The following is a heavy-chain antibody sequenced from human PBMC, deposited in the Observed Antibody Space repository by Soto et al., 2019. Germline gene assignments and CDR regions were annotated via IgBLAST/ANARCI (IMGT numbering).Heavy chain of an antibody. D-gene: IGHD1-1*01. CDR3: ARPWSVDWFDP. CDR2: IWYDGSNR. Sequence: QVQLVESGGGVVQPGRSLRLSCAASGFVFDTYGMHWVRQAPGKGLEWVADIWYDGSNRNYADSVKGRFTISRDTSKNTLYMQVPSRRVEGAAVCFCARPWSVDWFDPWGQGTLVIVSS. V-gene: IGHV3-33*01. CDR1: GFVFDTYG. J-gene: IGHJ5*02.